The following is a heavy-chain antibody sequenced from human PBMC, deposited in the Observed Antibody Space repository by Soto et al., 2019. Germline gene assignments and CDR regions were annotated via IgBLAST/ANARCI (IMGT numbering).Heavy chain of an antibody. V-gene: IGHV5-51*01. J-gene: IGHJ4*02. CDR2: IYPSDSDT. CDR3: ASSVLVTSTMNYFDY. D-gene: IGHD2-8*02. CDR1: GYGFANYW. Sequence: ESLTISRQGSGYGFANYWVAWVRQMPGKGLEWMGIIYPSDSDTRYSPSFQGQVTISADKSLRTAFLQWSSLKASDTAMYYCASSVLVTSTMNYFDYWGQGTLVTVSS.